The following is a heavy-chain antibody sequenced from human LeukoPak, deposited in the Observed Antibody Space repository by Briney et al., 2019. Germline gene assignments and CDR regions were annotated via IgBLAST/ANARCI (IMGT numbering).Heavy chain of an antibody. Sequence: PSETLSLTCTVSGGSLSNYYWSWIRQPPGTGLEWIGYIFSSGSTHYNPSLKSRVTISVDTSKNQFSLKLSSVTAADTAVYYCARDRGVHYQLPYGEFDYWGQGTLVTVSS. V-gene: IGHV4-4*08. CDR2: IFSSGST. CDR3: ARDRGVHYQLPYGEFDY. J-gene: IGHJ4*02. D-gene: IGHD2-2*01. CDR1: GGSLSNYY.